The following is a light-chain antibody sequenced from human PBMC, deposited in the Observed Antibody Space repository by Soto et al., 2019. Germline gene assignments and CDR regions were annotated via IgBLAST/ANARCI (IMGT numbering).Light chain of an antibody. CDR1: SSNIGAGYD. CDR2: EVS. Sequence: QSVLTQPPSVSGAPGQTITISCTGSSSNIGAGYDVHWYQQHPGKAPKLMIYEVSNRPSGVSNRFSGSKSGNTASLTISGLQAEDEADYYCSSYTSSTTYVVFGGGTKLTVL. J-gene: IGLJ2*01. V-gene: IGLV2-14*01. CDR3: SSYTSSTTYVV.